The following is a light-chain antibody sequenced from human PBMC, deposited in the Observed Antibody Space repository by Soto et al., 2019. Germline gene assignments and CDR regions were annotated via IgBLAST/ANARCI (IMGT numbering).Light chain of an antibody. J-gene: IGKJ4*01. CDR2: DAS. CDR3: QQYNSHDDIA. CDR1: QSITSW. Sequence: DIQITQSPSTLSASVGDRVTITCRASQSITSWLAWYQQKPGKAPNLLIYDASSLQSGVPSRFSGSGSGTEFTLTISSLKPDDSATYYCQQYNSHDDIAFGIGTKVQIK. V-gene: IGKV1-5*01.